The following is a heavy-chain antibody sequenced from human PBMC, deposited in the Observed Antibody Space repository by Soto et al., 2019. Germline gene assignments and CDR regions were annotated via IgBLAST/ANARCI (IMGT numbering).Heavy chain of an antibody. Sequence: GGSLRLSCAASGFTFSDYYMSWIRQAPGKGLEWVSYISSSSSYTNYADSVKGRFTISRDNAKNSLYLQMNSLRAEDTAVYYYARDFTVTKAYYYYGMDVWGQGTTVTVSS. CDR1: GFTFSDYY. CDR2: ISSSSSYT. D-gene: IGHD4-17*01. V-gene: IGHV3-11*06. CDR3: ARDFTVTKAYYYYGMDV. J-gene: IGHJ6*02.